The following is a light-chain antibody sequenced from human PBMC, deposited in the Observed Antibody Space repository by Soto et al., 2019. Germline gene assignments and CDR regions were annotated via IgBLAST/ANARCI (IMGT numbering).Light chain of an antibody. J-gene: IGLJ2*01. Sequence: QSALTQPPPASGSPGQSVTISCTGTRDDVGGYNYVSWFQQLPGKAPKLMIYEVYKRPTGVPARFSGSKSGNTASLTVSGLQAGDEAIYYCSSYVTSNVVVFGGGTKLTVL. V-gene: IGLV2-8*01. CDR2: EVY. CDR1: RDDVGGYNY. CDR3: SSYVTSNVVV.